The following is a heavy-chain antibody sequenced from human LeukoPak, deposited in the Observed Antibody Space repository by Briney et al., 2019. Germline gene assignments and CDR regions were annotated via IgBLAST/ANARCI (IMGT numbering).Heavy chain of an antibody. CDR2: ISAYNGNT. CDR3: ARIRFITMVRGVIIEPGDY. D-gene: IGHD3-10*01. Sequence: ASVKVSCKASGYTFTSYGISWVRQAPGQGPEWMGWISAYNGNTNYAQKLQGRVTMTTDTSTSTAYMELRSLRSDDTAVYYCARIRFITMVRGVIIEPGDYWGQGTLVTVSS. V-gene: IGHV1-18*01. J-gene: IGHJ4*02. CDR1: GYTFTSYG.